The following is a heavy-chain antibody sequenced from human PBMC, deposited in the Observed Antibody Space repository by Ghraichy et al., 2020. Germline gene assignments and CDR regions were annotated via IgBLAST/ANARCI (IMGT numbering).Heavy chain of an antibody. CDR1: GFTFDDYS. Sequence: LSLTCAASGFTFDDYSMHWVRQPPGKGLEWVSLINRNGGTKYYADSVKGRFTISRDNSENSLYLQMNSLRVEDTALYYCVKERLGSKFVLDYWGQGTLVTVSS. D-gene: IGHD3-10*01. CDR2: INRNGGTK. J-gene: IGHJ4*02. V-gene: IGHV3-43*01. CDR3: VKERLGSKFVLDY.